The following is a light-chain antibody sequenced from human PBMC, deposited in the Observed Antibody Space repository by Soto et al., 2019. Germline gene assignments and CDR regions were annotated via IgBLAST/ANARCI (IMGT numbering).Light chain of an antibody. V-gene: IGLV3-21*01. J-gene: IGLJ2*01. CDR2: SDT. Sequence: SYELTQPHSVSVAPGETARISCGGNNIGSKGVHWYQQKPGQAPVLVIYSDTDLPPVIPERFSGSNSANMATLTISRVEAGDEADYYCQVWDSGSAHVFFGGGTKLTVL. CDR1: NIGSKG. CDR3: QVWDSGSAHVF.